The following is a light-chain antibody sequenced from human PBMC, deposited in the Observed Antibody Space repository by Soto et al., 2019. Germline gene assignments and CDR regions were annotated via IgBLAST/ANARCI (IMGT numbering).Light chain of an antibody. CDR1: QDISNY. V-gene: IGKV1-33*01. CDR3: QQYDNLPLT. CDR2: DAS. Sequence: DIQMTQSPSSLSASVGDRVTITCQASQDISNYLNWYQQKPGKAPKXLIYDASNLETGVPSRFSGSGSGTDFTLTISSLQPEDIATYYCQQYDNLPLTFGGGTKVDIK. J-gene: IGKJ4*01.